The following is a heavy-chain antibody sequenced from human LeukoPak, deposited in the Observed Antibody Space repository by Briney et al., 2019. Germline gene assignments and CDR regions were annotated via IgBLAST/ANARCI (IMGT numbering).Heavy chain of an antibody. D-gene: IGHD6-13*01. Sequence: GASVKVSCKASGYTFTSYYMHWVRQAPGQGLEWMGIINPSGGSTSYAQKFQGRVTMAEDTSTDTAYMELSSLRSEDTAVYYCARQQLVQAAFDIWGQGTMVTVSS. CDR3: ARQQLVQAAFDI. V-gene: IGHV1-46*01. CDR1: GYTFTSYY. J-gene: IGHJ3*02. CDR2: INPSGGST.